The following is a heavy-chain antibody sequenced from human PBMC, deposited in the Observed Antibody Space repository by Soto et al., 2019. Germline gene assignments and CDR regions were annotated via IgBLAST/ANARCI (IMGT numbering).Heavy chain of an antibody. V-gene: IGHV3-74*01. D-gene: IGHD5-12*01. J-gene: IGHJ4*02. Sequence: GGSLRLSCAASGFIFTNYWMHWVRQAPGKGLVWVSRISSDGSSTNNAESVRGRFTISRDNSKNTVYLQVSSLRAEDTAVYYCARGIHWLYVNDFWGQGTLDTVSS. CDR1: GFIFTNYW. CDR2: ISSDGSST. CDR3: ARGIHWLYVNDF.